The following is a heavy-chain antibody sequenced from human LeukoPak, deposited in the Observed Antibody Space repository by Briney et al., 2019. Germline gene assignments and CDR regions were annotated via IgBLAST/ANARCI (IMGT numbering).Heavy chain of an antibody. J-gene: IGHJ5*02. CDR2: INHSGST. Sequence: GSLRLSCAASGFTFSSYAMSWIRQPPGKGLEWIGEINHSGSTNYNPSLKSRVTISVDTSKNQLSLKLSSVTAADTAVYYCAREGTYGDYRGFDPWGQGTLVTVSS. CDR1: GFTFSSYA. CDR3: AREGTYGDYRGFDP. D-gene: IGHD4-17*01. V-gene: IGHV4-34*01.